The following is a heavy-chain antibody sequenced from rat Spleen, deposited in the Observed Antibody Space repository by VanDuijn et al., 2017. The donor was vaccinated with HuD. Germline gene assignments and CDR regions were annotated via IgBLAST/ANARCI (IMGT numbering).Heavy chain of an antibody. Sequence: EVQLVESGGGLVQPGRSLKLSCAASGFTFSNYYMAWVRQAPTKGLEWVAYISAGGGSTYYRDSVKGRFTTSRDNAKSTLYLQMDSLRSEDTATYYCARHTYGSYGWFAYWGQGVMVTVSS. D-gene: IGHD1-3*01. CDR2: ISAGGGST. J-gene: IGHJ2*01. CDR1: GFTFSNYY. CDR3: ARHTYGSYGWFAY. V-gene: IGHV5-25*01.